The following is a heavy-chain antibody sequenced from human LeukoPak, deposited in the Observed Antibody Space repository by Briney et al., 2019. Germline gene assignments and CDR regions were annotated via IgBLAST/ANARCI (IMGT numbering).Heavy chain of an antibody. V-gene: IGHV4-38-2*02. J-gene: IGHJ4*02. CDR2: IYHSGNT. CDR1: GYSITSGYY. Sequence: SGTLSLTCTVSGYSITSGYYWGWIRQPPGKGLEWIGTIYHSGNTYYNPSLKSPVTISVDTSKNQFSLKLSSVTAADTAIYYCARDIYGDYYFDYWGQGTLVTVSS. CDR3: ARDIYGDYYFDY. D-gene: IGHD4-17*01.